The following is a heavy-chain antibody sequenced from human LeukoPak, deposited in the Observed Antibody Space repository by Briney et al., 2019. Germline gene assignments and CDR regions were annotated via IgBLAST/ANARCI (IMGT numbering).Heavy chain of an antibody. J-gene: IGHJ5*02. CDR1: GDSIRSEDYY. V-gene: IGHV4-39*01. Sequence: SETLSLTCTVSGDSIRSEDYYCDWIRQPPGKGLEWIGDVNYGGGTYYNPSLKSRVTMSVDTSKNQFSLRLTSVTAADTAVCYCARHRRRNNWFDPWGQGTLVTVSS. CDR2: VNYGGGT. CDR3: ARHRRRNNWFDP.